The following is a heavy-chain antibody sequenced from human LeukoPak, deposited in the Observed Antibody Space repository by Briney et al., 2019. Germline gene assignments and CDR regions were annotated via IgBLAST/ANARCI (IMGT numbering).Heavy chain of an antibody. J-gene: IGHJ6*03. V-gene: IGHV3-23*01. D-gene: IGHD2-2*01. CDR1: GFTFSSFA. Sequence: GGSLRLSCEASGFTFSSFAMSWVRQAPGKGLEWVSAISGSGGSTYYADSVKGRFTISRDNSKNTLYLQMNSLRAEDTAVYYCAKQPYCSSTSCYFSDYYYYMDVWGKGTTVTVSS. CDR2: ISGSGGST. CDR3: AKQPYCSSTSCYFSDYYYYMDV.